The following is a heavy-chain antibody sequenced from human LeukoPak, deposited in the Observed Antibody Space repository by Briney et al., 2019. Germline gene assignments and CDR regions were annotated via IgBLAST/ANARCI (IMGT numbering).Heavy chain of an antibody. CDR1: GFTFSSYS. D-gene: IGHD3-16*02. Sequence: GGSLRLSCAASGFTFSSYSMNWVRQAPGKGLEWVSSISSSSSSYIYYADSVKGRFTISRDNAKNSLYLQMNSLRAEDTAVYYCARAFSFGGVIVVYYFDYWGQGTLVTVSS. CDR3: ARAFSFGGVIVVYYFDY. J-gene: IGHJ4*02. CDR2: ISSSSSSYI. V-gene: IGHV3-21*01.